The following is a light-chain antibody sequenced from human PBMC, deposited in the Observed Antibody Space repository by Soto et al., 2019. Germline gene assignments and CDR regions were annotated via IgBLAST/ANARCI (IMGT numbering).Light chain of an antibody. CDR3: SSKRDSSTLFV. Sequence: QSVLTQPASGSGSPGQSITISCTGTSSDVGAYNYVSWYQHHPGKVPKLLIYEVTNRPSGVSDRFSGSKSVNTASLTISGLQAEDEADYYCSSKRDSSTLFVFGTGTKVTV. CDR1: SSDVGAYNY. J-gene: IGLJ1*01. CDR2: EVT. V-gene: IGLV2-14*01.